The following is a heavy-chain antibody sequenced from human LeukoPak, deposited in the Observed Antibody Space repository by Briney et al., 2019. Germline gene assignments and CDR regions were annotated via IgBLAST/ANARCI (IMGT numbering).Heavy chain of an antibody. J-gene: IGHJ4*02. CDR2: ISYAGSNK. D-gene: IGHD6-6*01. CDR1: GFTFSDYG. V-gene: IGHV3-30*03. Sequence: PGGSLRLSCAASGFTFSDYGMHWVRQAPGKGLEWVTAISYAGSNKYYGDSVKDRFTVSRDNSKSTLYLEMNSLRAEDSAVYYCARDDPSMIAALHYWGQGTLVTVSS. CDR3: ARDDPSMIAALHY.